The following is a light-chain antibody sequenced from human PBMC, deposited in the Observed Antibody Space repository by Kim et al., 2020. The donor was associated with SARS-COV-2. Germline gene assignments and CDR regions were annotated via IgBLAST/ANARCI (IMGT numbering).Light chain of an antibody. J-gene: IGLJ3*02. Sequence: QSVLTQPPSVSGAPGQRVTISCTGSSSNIGAGFATHWYQLLPGTAPRLLIYGNRDRPPGVPDRFSGSKSGASASLAVTGLQAADEADYYCLSYDSSLSGWVFGAGTKLTVL. CDR1: SSNIGAGFA. CDR3: LSYDSSLSGWV. V-gene: IGLV1-40*01. CDR2: GNR.